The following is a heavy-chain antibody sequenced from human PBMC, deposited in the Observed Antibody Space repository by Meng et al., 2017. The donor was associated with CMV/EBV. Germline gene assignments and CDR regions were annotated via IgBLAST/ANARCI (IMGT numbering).Heavy chain of an antibody. J-gene: IGHJ4*02. D-gene: IGHD6-13*01. CDR3: AKVSGDIPAALAPFDY. CDR1: GFTLSTYD. CDR2: IRHDGSNK. V-gene: IGHV3-30*02. Sequence: GGSLRLSCAASGFTLSTYDMHWVRQAPGKGLEWVTFIRHDGSNKYYADSVKGRLTISRDNSKNTLYLQMNSLRPEDTALYYCAKVSGDIPAALAPFDYWGQGTLVTVSS.